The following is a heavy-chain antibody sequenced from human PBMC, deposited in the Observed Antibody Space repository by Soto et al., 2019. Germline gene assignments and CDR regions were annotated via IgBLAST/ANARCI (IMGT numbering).Heavy chain of an antibody. CDR3: ARAQGSGFLVS. CDR1: GGSISSGDYY. CDR2: IYYSGST. D-gene: IGHD3-10*01. J-gene: IGHJ4*02. Sequence: QVQLQESGPGLVKPSQTLSLTCTVSGGSISSGDYYWSWIRQPPGKGLEWIGYIYYSGSTYYNPALKXRXTXSXXTSKNQFSLKLSSVTAADMAVYYCARAQGSGFLVSWGQGTLVTVSS. V-gene: IGHV4-30-4*01.